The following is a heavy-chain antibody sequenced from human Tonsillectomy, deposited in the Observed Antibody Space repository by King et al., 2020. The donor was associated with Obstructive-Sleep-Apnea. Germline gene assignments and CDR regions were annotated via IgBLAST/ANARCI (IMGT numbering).Heavy chain of an antibody. CDR3: TTSPGFYDSSPFDY. V-gene: IGHV3-15*04. CDR2: IESISDGGTT. D-gene: IGHD3-22*01. CDR1: GISFNKAW. Sequence: VQLVESGGGLVKPGGSLRLSCAASGISFNKAWMNWVRQAPGKGLEWVGRIESISDGGTTYYPAPVKGRFTITRDDSKNTVYLRMNSLKAEDTAVYYCTTSPGFYDSSPFDYWGQGTLVTVSS. J-gene: IGHJ4*02.